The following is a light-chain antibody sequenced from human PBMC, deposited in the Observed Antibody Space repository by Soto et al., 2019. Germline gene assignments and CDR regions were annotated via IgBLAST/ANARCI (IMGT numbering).Light chain of an antibody. Sequence: EIVMTQSPATLSVSPGERATLSCRASQSVSSNLAWYQQKPGQAPRLLIYGASTRATGIPARFSGSGSGTEFTLTISSLQSEDCAVYYCQQYKNCPLTFGGGTKVEIK. CDR2: GAS. J-gene: IGKJ4*01. V-gene: IGKV3-15*01. CDR3: QQYKNCPLT. CDR1: QSVSSN.